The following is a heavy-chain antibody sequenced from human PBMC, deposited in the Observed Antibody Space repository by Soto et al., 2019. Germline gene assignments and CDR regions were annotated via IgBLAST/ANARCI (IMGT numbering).Heavy chain of an antibody. Sequence: VQLVESGGGVVQPGRSLRLSCAASGFTFSSYAMHWVRQAPGKGLEWVAVISYDGSNKYYADSVKGRFTISRDNSKNTLYLQMNSLRAEDTAVYYCAGSGLFDYWGQGTLVTVSS. CDR3: AGSGLFDY. CDR2: ISYDGSNK. V-gene: IGHV3-30-3*01. J-gene: IGHJ4*02. D-gene: IGHD3-3*01. CDR1: GFTFSSYA.